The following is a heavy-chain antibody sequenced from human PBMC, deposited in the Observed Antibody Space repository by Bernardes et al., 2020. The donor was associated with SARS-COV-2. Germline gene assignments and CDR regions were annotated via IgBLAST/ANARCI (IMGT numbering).Heavy chain of an antibody. CDR2: INHSGST. CDR1: GGSFSDYY. D-gene: IGHD3-3*01. V-gene: IGHV4-34*01. Sequence: SETLSLTCTVSGGSFSDYYWSWIRQSPEKGLEWIGEINHSGSTSYNPSLKSRLTISVDTSKNQFSLKLSSVTAADTAAYYCARGRVTIYGVLVMLPAAGPLDYWGQGTLVSVSS. J-gene: IGHJ4*02. CDR3: ARGRVTIYGVLVMLPAAGPLDY.